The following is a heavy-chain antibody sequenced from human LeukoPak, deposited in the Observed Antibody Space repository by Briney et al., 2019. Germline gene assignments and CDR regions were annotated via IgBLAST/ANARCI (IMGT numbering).Heavy chain of an antibody. Sequence: SVKVSCTASGGTFSSYAISWVRQAPGQGLEWRGGIIAIFGTANYAQKFQGRVTITADESTSTAYMELSSLRSEDTAVYYCARDVASGHGYERYFDYWGQGTLVTVSS. J-gene: IGHJ4*02. D-gene: IGHD5-12*01. CDR3: ARDVASGHGYERYFDY. CDR2: IIAIFGTA. V-gene: IGHV1-69*13. CDR1: GGTFSSYA.